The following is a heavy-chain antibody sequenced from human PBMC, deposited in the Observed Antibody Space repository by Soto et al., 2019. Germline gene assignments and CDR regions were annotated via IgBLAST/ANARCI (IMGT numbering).Heavy chain of an antibody. CDR2: ISSSSSYI. V-gene: IGHV3-21*01. Sequence: EVQLVESGGGLVKPGGSLRLSCAASGFTFSSYSMNWVHQAPGKGLEWVSSISSSSSYIYYADSVKGRFTISRDNAKNSRYLQMNSLRAEDTAVYYCARDGGDGTTGTFDYWGQGTLVTVSS. J-gene: IGHJ4*02. D-gene: IGHD1-1*01. CDR1: GFTFSSYS. CDR3: ARDGGDGTTGTFDY.